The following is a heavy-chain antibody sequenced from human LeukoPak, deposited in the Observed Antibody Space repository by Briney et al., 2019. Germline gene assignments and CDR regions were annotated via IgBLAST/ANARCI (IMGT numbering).Heavy chain of an antibody. Sequence: VGSLRLSCAASGFTVITNDMTWVRQAPGKGLEWVSVLYSDGNTKYADSVQGRFTISRDNSKNTLCLEMNSLSPDDTAVYYCARGVEPLAANTLAYWGQGTLVTVSS. D-gene: IGHD1-14*01. CDR2: LYSDGNT. CDR3: ARGVEPLAANTLAY. V-gene: IGHV3-53*01. J-gene: IGHJ4*02. CDR1: GFTVITND.